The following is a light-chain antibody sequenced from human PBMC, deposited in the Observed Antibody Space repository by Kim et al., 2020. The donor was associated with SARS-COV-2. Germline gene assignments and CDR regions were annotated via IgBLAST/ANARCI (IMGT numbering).Light chain of an antibody. J-gene: IGLJ1*01. Sequence: GQSVTISCTGTNNDVGGYTYVSWYQQRPGEAPKLIIYDVTSRPSGVSDRFSASKSTNTASLTISGLQHEDEADYYCGSYTYASTYVFGTGTKVTVL. V-gene: IGLV2-14*03. CDR1: NNDVGGYTY. CDR3: GSYTYASTYV. CDR2: DVT.